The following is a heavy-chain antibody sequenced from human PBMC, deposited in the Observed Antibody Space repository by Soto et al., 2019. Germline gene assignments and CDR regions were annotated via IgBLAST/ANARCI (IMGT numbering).Heavy chain of an antibody. CDR1: GYTFTSYA. D-gene: IGHD1-26*01. J-gene: IGHJ4*02. V-gene: IGHV1-3*01. Sequence: QVQLVQSGAEVKKPGASVKVSCKASGYTFTSYAMHWVRQSPGQRLEWMGCINAGNGNTKYSQKFQGRVTITRDTSASTAYMELSSLRSEDTAVYYCERQGWELHPFDYWGQGTLVTVSS. CDR3: ERQGWELHPFDY. CDR2: INAGNGNT.